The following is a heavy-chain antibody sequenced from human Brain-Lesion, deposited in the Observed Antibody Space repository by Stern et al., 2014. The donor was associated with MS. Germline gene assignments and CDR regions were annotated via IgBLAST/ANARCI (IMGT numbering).Heavy chain of an antibody. CDR2: IFYTGST. J-gene: IGHJ4*02. Sequence: VQLVQSGPGLVKPSETLSLTCTVSGGSIGRSSYYWGWIRQPPGKGLEWIGNIFYTGSTFYDPSLKSRVTIYVDTSHNHFSLSLNSVTAADTAVYYCARGAGVFDSWGQGTLVTVSP. V-gene: IGHV4-39*02. D-gene: IGHD6-19*01. CDR1: GGSIGRSSYY. CDR3: ARGAGVFDS.